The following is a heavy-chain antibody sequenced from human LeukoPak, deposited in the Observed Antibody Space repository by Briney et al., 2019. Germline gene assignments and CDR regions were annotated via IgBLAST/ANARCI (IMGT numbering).Heavy chain of an antibody. V-gene: IGHV1-69*13. CDR1: GGSFSSYA. Sequence: SVKVSCKASGGSFSSYAISWVRQAPGQGLEWMGGIIPIFGTANYAQKFQGRVTITADESPSTAYMELSSLRSEDTAVYYCAIWPTVSNHYFDYWGQGTLVTVSS. D-gene: IGHD4-17*01. J-gene: IGHJ4*02. CDR2: IIPIFGTA. CDR3: AIWPTVSNHYFDY.